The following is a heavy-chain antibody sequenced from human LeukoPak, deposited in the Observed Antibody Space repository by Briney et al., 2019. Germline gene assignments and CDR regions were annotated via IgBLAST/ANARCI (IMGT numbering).Heavy chain of an antibody. CDR2: ISHDGSNK. CDR3: ARGARGSGTASDY. Sequence: GGSLRLSCAASGFTFSNYAIHWVRQAPGKGLEWVAVISHDGSNKYYADSVKGRFTISRDNAKNTLHLQMNSLRAEDTAVYYCARGARGSGTASDYWGQGTLVTVSS. J-gene: IGHJ4*02. V-gene: IGHV3-30*04. D-gene: IGHD3-10*01. CDR1: GFTFSNYA.